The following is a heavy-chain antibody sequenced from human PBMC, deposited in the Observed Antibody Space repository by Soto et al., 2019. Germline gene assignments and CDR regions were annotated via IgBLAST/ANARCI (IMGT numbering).Heavy chain of an antibody. D-gene: IGHD3-10*01. CDR2: ISPYNGTA. CDR3: ARDRVPIKGNMVRGVSWFDP. J-gene: IGHJ5*02. Sequence: GASVKVSCKASGYTFTSYGISWVRQAPGQGLEWMGWISPYNGTANYAQKFQGRVTITADKSTSTAYMELSSLRSEDTAVYYCARDRVPIKGNMVRGVSWFDPWGQGTLVTVSS. V-gene: IGHV1-18*01. CDR1: GYTFTSYG.